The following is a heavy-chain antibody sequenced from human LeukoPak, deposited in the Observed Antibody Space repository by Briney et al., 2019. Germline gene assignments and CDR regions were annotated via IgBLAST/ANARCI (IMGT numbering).Heavy chain of an antibody. Sequence: GGSLRLSCAASGFTFSDYYMSWIRQAPGKGLEWVSYISSSGSTIYYADSVKGRFTISRDNAKNSLYLQMNSLRAEDTALYYCAKDMGNYYDSSGWANDYGMDVWGQGTTVTVSS. V-gene: IGHV3-11*01. J-gene: IGHJ6*02. CDR2: ISSSGSTI. D-gene: IGHD3-22*01. CDR1: GFTFSDYY. CDR3: AKDMGNYYDSSGWANDYGMDV.